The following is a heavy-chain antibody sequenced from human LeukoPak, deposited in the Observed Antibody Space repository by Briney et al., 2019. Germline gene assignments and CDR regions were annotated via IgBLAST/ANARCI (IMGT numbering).Heavy chain of an antibody. D-gene: IGHD3-10*02. CDR2: ISTRDNP. J-gene: IGHJ6*04. V-gene: IGHV3-48*01. CDR1: GFTFNFYA. Sequence: GGSLRLSCAASGFTFNFYAMNWVRQAPGKGLEWVSHISTRDNPSYTDSAKGRFTISRDNAKNSLYLQMDNLRAEDTAVYYCAELGITMIGGVWGKGTTVTISS. CDR3: AELGITMIGGV.